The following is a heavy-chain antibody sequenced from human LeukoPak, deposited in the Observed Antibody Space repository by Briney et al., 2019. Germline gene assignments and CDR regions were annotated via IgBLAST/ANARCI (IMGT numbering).Heavy chain of an antibody. Sequence: GGSLRLSCAASGFTFGSSAMSWVRQAPGKGLEWVSAISNNGGYTYYADSVQGRFTISRDNSKSTLCLQMNSLRAEDTAVYYCAKQLGYCSDGSCYFPYWGQGTLVTVSS. CDR3: AKQLGYCSDGSCYFPY. CDR2: ISNNGGYT. J-gene: IGHJ4*02. CDR1: GFTFGSSA. D-gene: IGHD2-15*01. V-gene: IGHV3-23*01.